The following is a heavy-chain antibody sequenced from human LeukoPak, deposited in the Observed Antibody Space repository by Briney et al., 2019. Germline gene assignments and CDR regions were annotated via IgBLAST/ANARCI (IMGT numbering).Heavy chain of an antibody. CDR1: GYTFTRYG. CDR2: ISAYNGDT. CDR3: AREDRAAAEGNWFDP. V-gene: IGHV1-18*01. J-gene: IGHJ5*02. Sequence: ASVKVSCKASGYTFTRYGISWVRQAPGQGLEWMGWISAYNGDTNYAQKVQGRVTMTTDTSTSTAYMGLRSLRSDDTAVYYCAREDRAAAEGNWFDPWGQGTLVTVSS. D-gene: IGHD6-13*01.